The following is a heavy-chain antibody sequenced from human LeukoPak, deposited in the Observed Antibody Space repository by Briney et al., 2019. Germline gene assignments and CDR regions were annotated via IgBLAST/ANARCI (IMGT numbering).Heavy chain of an antibody. CDR2: IYYSGST. CDR3: ARDSAGYSSGWYWFDP. Sequence: PSETLSLTCTVSGGSIGSGGYYWSWIRQHPGKGLEWIGYIYYSGSTYYNPSLKSRVTISVDTSKNQFSLKLSSVTAADTAVYYCARDSAGYSSGWYWFDPWGQGTLVTVSS. V-gene: IGHV4-31*03. D-gene: IGHD6-19*01. CDR1: GGSIGSGGYY. J-gene: IGHJ5*02.